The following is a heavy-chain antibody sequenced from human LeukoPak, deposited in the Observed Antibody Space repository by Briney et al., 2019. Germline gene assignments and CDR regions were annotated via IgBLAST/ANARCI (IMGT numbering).Heavy chain of an antibody. V-gene: IGHV4-59*01. CDR1: GGSISSYY. CDR3: ASSDTEQRGILGLDY. Sequence: PSESLSLTCTISGGSISSYYLSWIRQPPGKGLEWIGYIYHSGSTNYNPSLKSRVTISIDTSKKQFSLKLSSVTAADTAIYYCASSDTEQRGILGLDYWGQGTLVTVSS. J-gene: IGHJ4*02. CDR2: IYHSGST. D-gene: IGHD1-26*01.